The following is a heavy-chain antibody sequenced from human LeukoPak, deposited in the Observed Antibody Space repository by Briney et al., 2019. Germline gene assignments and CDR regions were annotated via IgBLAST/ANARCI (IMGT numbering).Heavy chain of an antibody. CDR2: IYSGGST. CDR3: ARNTDYYYGMDV. J-gene: IGHJ6*02. Sequence: GSLRLSCAASGFTVSSKYMTWVRQAPGKGLEWVSIIYSGGSTYYADSVKGRFTISRDNSKNTLNLQMNSLRAEDTAVYYCARNTDYYYGMDVWGQGTTVTVSS. D-gene: IGHD1/OR15-1a*01. V-gene: IGHV3-53*01. CDR1: GFTVSSKY.